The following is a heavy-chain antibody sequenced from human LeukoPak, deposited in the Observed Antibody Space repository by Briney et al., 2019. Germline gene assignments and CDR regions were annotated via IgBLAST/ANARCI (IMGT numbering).Heavy chain of an antibody. Sequence: GGSLRLSCAASGFTFSSYAMHWVRQAPGKGLEWVAVISYDGSNKYYADSVKGRFTISRDNAKNSLYLQMNSLRAEDTAVYYCARVFHDSSGYAFYYYYYYGMDVWGQGTTVTVSS. CDR1: GFTFSSYA. CDR2: ISYDGSNK. J-gene: IGHJ6*02. CDR3: ARVFHDSSGYAFYYYYYYGMDV. D-gene: IGHD3-22*01. V-gene: IGHV3-30*04.